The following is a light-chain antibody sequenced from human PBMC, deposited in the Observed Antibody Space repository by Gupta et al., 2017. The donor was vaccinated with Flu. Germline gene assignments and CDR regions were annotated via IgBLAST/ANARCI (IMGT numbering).Light chain of an antibody. V-gene: IGKV1-39*01. J-gene: IGKJ2*01. CDR1: QSISSY. CDR2: AAS. Sequence: DIQLTQSPSSLSASVGDRVTITCRASQSISSYLNWYQQKPGTAPNLLIYAASSLQSGVPSRFSGSGSGTDFTLTISSLQPEDFATYYCQQSYGTPLTFGQGTKLAIK. CDR3: QQSYGTPLT.